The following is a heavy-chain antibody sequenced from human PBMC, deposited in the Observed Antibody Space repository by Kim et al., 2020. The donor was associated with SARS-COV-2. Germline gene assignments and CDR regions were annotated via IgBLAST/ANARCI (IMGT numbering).Heavy chain of an antibody. CDR3: ASKGLRFLDLDY. V-gene: IGHV1-69*01. CDR2: A. Sequence: ANYAQKFQGRVTITADESTSTAYMELSSLGSEDTAVYYCASKGLRFLDLDYWGQGTLVTVSS. J-gene: IGHJ4*02. D-gene: IGHD3-16*01.